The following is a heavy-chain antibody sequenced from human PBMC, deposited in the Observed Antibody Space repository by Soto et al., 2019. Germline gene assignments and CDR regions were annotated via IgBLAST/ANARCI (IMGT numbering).Heavy chain of an antibody. CDR2: ISGSGDNST. J-gene: IGHJ4*02. Sequence: GGSLRLSGAASGFTFRNYSISWVRQAPGKGLEWVSAISGSGDNSTFYGDSVKGRFTISRDNSKNTLYLQMNNLGDEDTAVYYCAKGGSSCCFDYSAQGPLVTFSS. CDR3: AKGGSSCCFDY. CDR1: GFTFRNYS. V-gene: IGHV3-23*01. D-gene: IGHD2-15*01.